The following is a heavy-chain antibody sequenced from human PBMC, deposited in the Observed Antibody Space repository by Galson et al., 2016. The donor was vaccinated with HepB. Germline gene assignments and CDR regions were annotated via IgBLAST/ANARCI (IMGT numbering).Heavy chain of an antibody. J-gene: IGHJ4*02. Sequence: QSGAEVKKPGESLRISCKTSGYSFTSYWISWVRQMPGNGLEWMGRIDPSGSYTKYSPPFRGHVTISVDKSTSTAYLEFTSLKSSDNAMYYRARHCSGGSCYHPDYWGQGTLVTVSS. CDR3: ARHCSGGSCYHPDY. V-gene: IGHV5-10-1*01. CDR1: GYSFTSYW. CDR2: IDPSGSYT. D-gene: IGHD2-15*01.